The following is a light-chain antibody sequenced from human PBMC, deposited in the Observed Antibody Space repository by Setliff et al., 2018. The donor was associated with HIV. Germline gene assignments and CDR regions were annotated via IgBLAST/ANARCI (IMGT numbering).Light chain of an antibody. CDR2: DVS. CDR3: CSYAGSYTSLYV. J-gene: IGLJ1*01. Sequence: VLTQPRSVSGSPGQSVTISCTGTSSVVGASNSVSWYQHHPGKAPKVIIYDVSDRPSGVPDRFSGSKSGNTASLTISGLQAEDEADYYCCSYAGSYTSLYVFGTGTKVTVL. V-gene: IGLV2-11*01. CDR1: SSVVGASNS.